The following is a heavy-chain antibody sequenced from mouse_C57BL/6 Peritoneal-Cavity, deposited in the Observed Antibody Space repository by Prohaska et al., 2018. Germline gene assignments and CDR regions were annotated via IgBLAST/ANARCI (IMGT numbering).Heavy chain of an antibody. CDR2: INPYNGGT. Sequence: GQSLEWIGVINPYNGGTSYNQKFKGKATLTVEKSSSTAYMELNSLTSEDSAVYYCEGGSSYFDYWGQGTTLTVSS. D-gene: IGHD1-1*01. CDR3: EGGSSYFDY. V-gene: IGHV1-19*01. J-gene: IGHJ2*01.